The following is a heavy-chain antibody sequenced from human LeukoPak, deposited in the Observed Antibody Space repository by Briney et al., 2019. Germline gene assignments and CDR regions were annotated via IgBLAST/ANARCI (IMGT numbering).Heavy chain of an antibody. CDR3: ARVRGVGATFGAFDI. CDR1: GFTFSSYS. CDR2: ISSSSSYI. D-gene: IGHD1-26*01. J-gene: IGHJ3*02. V-gene: IGHV3-21*01. Sequence: GGSLRLSCAASGFTFSSYSMNWVRQAPGKGLEWVSSISSSSSYIYYADSVKGRFTISRDNAKNSLYLQMNSLRAEDTAVYYCARVRGVGATFGAFDIWGQGTMVTASS.